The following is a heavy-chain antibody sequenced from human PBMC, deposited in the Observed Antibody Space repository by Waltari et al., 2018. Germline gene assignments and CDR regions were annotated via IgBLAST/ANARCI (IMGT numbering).Heavy chain of an antibody. CDR2: INHSGST. J-gene: IGHJ5*02. Sequence: IGEINHSGSTNYNPSLKSRVTISVDTSKNQFSLKLSSVTAADTAVYYCARGRYDFWSGYWVLESWFDPWGQGTLVTVSS. CDR3: ARGRYDFWSGYWVLESWFDP. D-gene: IGHD3-3*01. V-gene: IGHV4-34*01.